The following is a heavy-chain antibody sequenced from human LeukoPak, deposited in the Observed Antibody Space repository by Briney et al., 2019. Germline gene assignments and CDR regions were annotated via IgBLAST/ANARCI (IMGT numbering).Heavy chain of an antibody. CDR1: GFTFSSYA. D-gene: IGHD3-9*01. CDR3: AKSPQGYDILTGYEYYFDY. J-gene: IGHJ4*02. Sequence: GGSPRLSCAASGFTFSSYAMHWVRQAPGKGLEWVAVISYDESSKYYADSVKGRFTISRDNSKNTLYLQMNSLRAEDTAVYYCAKSPQGYDILTGYEYYFDYWGQGTLVTVSS. V-gene: IGHV3-30-3*02. CDR2: ISYDESSK.